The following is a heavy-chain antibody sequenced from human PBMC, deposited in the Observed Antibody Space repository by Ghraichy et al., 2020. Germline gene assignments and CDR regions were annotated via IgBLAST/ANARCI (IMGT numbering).Heavy chain of an antibody. CDR3: ARDTSYCGGDCYPEGYFQH. D-gene: IGHD2-21*02. V-gene: IGHV3-30-3*01. Sequence: GESLNISCAASGFTFSSYAMHWVRQAPGKGLEWVAVISYDGSNKYYADSVKGRFTISRDNSKNTLYLQMNSLRAEDTAVYYCARDTSYCGGDCYPEGYFQHWGQGTLVTVSS. CDR2: ISYDGSNK. CDR1: GFTFSSYA. J-gene: IGHJ1*01.